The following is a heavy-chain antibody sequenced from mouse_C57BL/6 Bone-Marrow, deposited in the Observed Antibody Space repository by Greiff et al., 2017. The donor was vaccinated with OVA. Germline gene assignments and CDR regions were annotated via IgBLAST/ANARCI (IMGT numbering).Heavy chain of an antibody. CDR2: IDPEDGET. Sequence: EVQLQQSGAELVKPGASVKLSCTASGFNIKDYYMHWVKQRTEQGLEWIGRIDPEDGETKYAPNFQGKATITAATSTNTAYLQLSSMTSEDTAVYYCARGYSNYGAMDYWGQGTSVTVSS. V-gene: IGHV14-2*01. J-gene: IGHJ4*01. D-gene: IGHD2-5*01. CDR3: ARGYSNYGAMDY. CDR1: GFNIKDYY.